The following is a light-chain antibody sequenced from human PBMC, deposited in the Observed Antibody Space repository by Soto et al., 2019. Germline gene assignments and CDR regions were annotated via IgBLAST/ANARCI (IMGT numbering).Light chain of an antibody. CDR2: DSS. CDR3: QQYDGYSPQT. CDR1: QSVRNW. J-gene: IGKJ1*01. Sequence: DLQMTQSPSPPSASVGDRSPLPCRASQSVRNWLAWYQQNPGRAPQLLIYDSSTLEPGVPSRFRGSGSGTEFTLTINGLQPDDFATYYCQQYDGYSPQTFGQGTKVDI. V-gene: IGKV1-5*01.